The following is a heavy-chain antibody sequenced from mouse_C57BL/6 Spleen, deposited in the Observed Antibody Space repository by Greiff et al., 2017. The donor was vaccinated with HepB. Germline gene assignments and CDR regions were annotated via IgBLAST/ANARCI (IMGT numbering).Heavy chain of an antibody. Sequence: VQLQQSGPELVKPGASVKISCKASGYTFTDYYMNWVKQSHGKSLEWIGDINPNNGGTSYNQKFKGKATLTVDKSSSTAYMELRSLTSEDSAVYYCARRGLMDDYWGQGTTLTVSS. CDR1: GYTFTDYY. V-gene: IGHV1-26*01. D-gene: IGHD1-1*02. J-gene: IGHJ2*01. CDR3: ARRGLMDDY. CDR2: INPNNGGT.